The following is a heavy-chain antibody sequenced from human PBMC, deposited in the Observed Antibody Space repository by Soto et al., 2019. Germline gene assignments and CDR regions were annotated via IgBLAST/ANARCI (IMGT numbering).Heavy chain of an antibody. Sequence: SETLSLTCTVSGGSISSGGYYWSWIRQHPGKGLEWIGYIYYSGSTYYNPSLKSRVTISVDTSKNQFSLKLSSVTAADTAVYYCARDHYRCSSTSCHPNWFDPWGQGTLVTVSS. V-gene: IGHV4-31*03. J-gene: IGHJ5*02. D-gene: IGHD2-2*01. CDR3: ARDHYRCSSTSCHPNWFDP. CDR1: GGSISSGGYY. CDR2: IYYSGST.